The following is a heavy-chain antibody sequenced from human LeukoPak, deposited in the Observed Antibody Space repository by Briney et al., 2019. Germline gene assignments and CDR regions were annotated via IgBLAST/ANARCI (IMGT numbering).Heavy chain of an antibody. CDR2: IKQDGSET. D-gene: IGHD3-10*01. J-gene: IGHJ5*02. V-gene: IGHV3-7*01. Sequence: PGGSLRLSCAASGFTFRSYWMTWVRQSPGKGLEWVANIKQDGSETYHVDSVKGRFTISRDNAKDSLYLGMNSLRAEDTAVYYCARGGQAGTGDLWGQGTLVTVSS. CDR1: GFTFRSYW. CDR3: ARGGQAGTGDL.